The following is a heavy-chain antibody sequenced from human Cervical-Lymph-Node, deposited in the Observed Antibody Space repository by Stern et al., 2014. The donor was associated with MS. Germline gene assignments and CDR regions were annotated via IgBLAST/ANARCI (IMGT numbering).Heavy chain of an antibody. CDR3: AGPAPLD. V-gene: IGHV1-69*09. D-gene: IGHD2-2*01. CDR2: IIPGLNVA. J-gene: IGHJ4*02. CDR1: GGSLSTYT. Sequence: QVQLVQSGAELKKPGSSVKVSCKASGGSLSTYTITWVRQAPGQGLEWMGRIIPGLNVANYAQKFQGRLTITADKSTSTAYMEMSSLRSDDTAVYYCAGPAPLDWGQGTLVTVSS.